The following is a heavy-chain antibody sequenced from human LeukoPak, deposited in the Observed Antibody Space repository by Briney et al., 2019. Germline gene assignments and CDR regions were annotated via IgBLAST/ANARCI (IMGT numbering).Heavy chain of an antibody. CDR3: ARHRSGGSQDDAFDI. D-gene: IGHD2-15*01. J-gene: IGHJ3*02. Sequence: GGSLRLSCAASGFTFSSYEMNWVRQAPGKGLEWVSYISSSGSTIYYADSVKGRFTISRNNAKNSLYLQMNSLRAEDTAVYYCARHRSGGSQDDAFDIWGQGTMVTVSS. CDR1: GFTFSSYE. V-gene: IGHV3-48*03. CDR2: ISSSGSTI.